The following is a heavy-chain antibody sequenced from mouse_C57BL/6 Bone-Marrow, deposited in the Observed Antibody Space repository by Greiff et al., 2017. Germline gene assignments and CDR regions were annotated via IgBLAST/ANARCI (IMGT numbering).Heavy chain of an antibody. CDR3: ARSEGYDYDWFAY. V-gene: IGHV1-81*01. J-gene: IGHJ3*01. CDR1: GYTFTSYG. Sequence: VQVVESGAELARPGASVKLSCKASGYTFTSYGISWVKQRTGQGLEWIGEIYPRSGNTYYNEKFKGKATLTADKSSSTAYMELRSLTSEDSAVYFCARSEGYDYDWFAYWGQGTLVTVSA. D-gene: IGHD2-4*01. CDR2: IYPRSGNT.